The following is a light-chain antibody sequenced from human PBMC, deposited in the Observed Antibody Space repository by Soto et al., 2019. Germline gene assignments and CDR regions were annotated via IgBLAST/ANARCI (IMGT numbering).Light chain of an antibody. CDR1: QTLLHGSNY. Sequence: DIVMTQSPDCLAVSLGERATINCKSGQTLLHGSNYLAWYQQKPGQPPELFIYWASTRESGVPDRFSGSGSGTDFTLTIGSLQAEDVAVYYCQQYYTTPVTFGQGIKVEVK. V-gene: IGKV4-1*01. CDR3: QQYYTTPVT. CDR2: WAS. J-gene: IGKJ1*01.